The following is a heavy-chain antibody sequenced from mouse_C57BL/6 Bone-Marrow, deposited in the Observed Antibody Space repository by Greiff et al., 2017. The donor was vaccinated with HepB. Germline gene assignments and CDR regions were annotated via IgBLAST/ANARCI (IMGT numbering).Heavy chain of an antibody. D-gene: IGHD2-1*01. V-gene: IGHV5-12*01. CDR2: ISNGGGST. CDR3: ARRGNYVWYFDV. Sequence: VQLKESGGGLVQPGGSLKLSCAASGFTFSDYYMYWVRQTPEKRLEWVAYISNGGGSTYYPDTVKGRFTISRDNAKNTLYLQMSRLKSEDTAMYYCARRGNYVWYFDVWGTGTTVTVSS. J-gene: IGHJ1*03. CDR1: GFTFSDYY.